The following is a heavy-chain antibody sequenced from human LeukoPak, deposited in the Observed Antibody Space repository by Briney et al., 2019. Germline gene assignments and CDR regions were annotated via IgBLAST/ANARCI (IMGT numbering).Heavy chain of an antibody. CDR3: ARGPAVAGTPYAFDI. CDR1: GFTFSSYG. D-gene: IGHD6-19*01. J-gene: IGHJ3*02. Sequence: GGSLRLSCAASGFTFSSYGMPWVRQAPGKGLEWVAVISYDGSDKYSADSVKGRFTISRDNSKNTLYLQMNSLRADDTAVYYCARGPAVAGTPYAFDIWGQGTMVTVSS. CDR2: ISYDGSDK. V-gene: IGHV3-30*03.